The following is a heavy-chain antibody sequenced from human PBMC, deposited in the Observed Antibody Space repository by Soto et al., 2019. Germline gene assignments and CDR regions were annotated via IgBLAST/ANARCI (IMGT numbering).Heavy chain of an antibody. CDR3: ARGPTKYYDSSGYHAFDI. D-gene: IGHD3-22*01. J-gene: IGHJ3*02. V-gene: IGHV1-69*13. CDR1: GGTFSSYA. CDR2: IIPIFGTA. Sequence: SVKVSCKASGGTFSSYAISWVRQAPGQGLEWMGGIIPIFGTANYAQKFQGRVTITADESTSTAYMELSSLRSEDTAVYYCARGPTKYYDSSGYHAFDIWGQGTMVTV.